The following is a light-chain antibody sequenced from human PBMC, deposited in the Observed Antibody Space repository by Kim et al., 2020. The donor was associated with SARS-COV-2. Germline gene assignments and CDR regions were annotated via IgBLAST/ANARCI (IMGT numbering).Light chain of an antibody. CDR1: SSYVGGYNY. J-gene: IGLJ2*01. CDR2: DVS. CDR3: SSYTTSKTLL. V-gene: IGLV2-14*03. Sequence: QSALTQPASVSGSPGQSITISCTGTSSYVGGYNYVSWYQQHPDKAPRLMVYDVSNRPSGVSHRFSGSKSGNTAYLTISGLQAEDEADYYCSSYTTSKTLLVGGRTKV.